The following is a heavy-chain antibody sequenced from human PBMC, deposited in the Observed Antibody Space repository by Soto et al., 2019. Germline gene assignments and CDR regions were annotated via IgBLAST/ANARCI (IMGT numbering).Heavy chain of an antibody. J-gene: IGHJ4*02. CDR3: ARVGCSSTSCKGHFDY. D-gene: IGHD2-2*01. CDR2: ISYDGSKK. Sequence: QVQLVESGGGVVQPGRSLRLSCAVSGFIFTSYAMHWVRQAPGKGLEWVAVISYDGSKKYYADSLKGRFTISRDNSKNTLYMQINTLRTEDTAVYYCARVGCSSTSCKGHFDYWGQGTLVTVSS. V-gene: IGHV3-30-3*01. CDR1: GFIFTSYA.